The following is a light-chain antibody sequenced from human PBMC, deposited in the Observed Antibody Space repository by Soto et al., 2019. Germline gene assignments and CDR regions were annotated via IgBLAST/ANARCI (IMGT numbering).Light chain of an antibody. V-gene: IGLV2-14*01. Sequence: QSVLTQPASVSGSPGHSVTISCTGTSSDIGDYNYVSWFQQYPGKVPKLMIYDVSNRPSGLSNRFSGSKSGNTASLTISGLQPEDEADYYCNSYTSTGTWVFGGGTKLTVL. CDR1: SSDIGDYNY. J-gene: IGLJ3*02. CDR3: NSYTSTGTWV. CDR2: DVS.